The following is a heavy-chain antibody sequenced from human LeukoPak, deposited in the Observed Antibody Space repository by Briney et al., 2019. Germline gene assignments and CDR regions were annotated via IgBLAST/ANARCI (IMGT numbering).Heavy chain of an antibody. J-gene: IGHJ2*01. CDR3: ARDYSSRIPALDWYFDL. CDR2: ISYDGSNK. Sequence: PGRSLRLSCAASGFTFSSYAMHWVRQAPGKGLEWVAVISYDGSNKYYADSVKGRFTISRDNSKNTLYPQMNSLRAEDTAVYYCARDYSSRIPALDWYFDLWGRGTLVTVSS. D-gene: IGHD6-13*01. V-gene: IGHV3-30-3*01. CDR1: GFTFSSYA.